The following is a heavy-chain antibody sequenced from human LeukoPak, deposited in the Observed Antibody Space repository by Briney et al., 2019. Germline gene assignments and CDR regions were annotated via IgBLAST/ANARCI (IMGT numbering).Heavy chain of an antibody. J-gene: IGHJ4*02. V-gene: IGHV1-18*01. CDR2: ISAYNGNT. CDR3: ARMYYYGSGSSGENTLDY. CDR1: GYTFTSYG. D-gene: IGHD3-10*01. Sequence: ASVKVSCKASGYTFTSYGISWVRQAPGQGLEGMGWISAYNGNTNYAQKLQGRVTMTTDTSTSTAYMELRSLRSDDTAVYYCARMYYYGSGSSGENTLDYWGQGTLVTVSS.